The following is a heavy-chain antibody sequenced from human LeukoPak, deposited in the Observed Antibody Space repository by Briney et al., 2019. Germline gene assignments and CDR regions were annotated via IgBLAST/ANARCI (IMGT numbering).Heavy chain of an antibody. CDR1: GGSISSSSYY. CDR2: IYYSGST. D-gene: IGHD3-22*01. CDR3: AREGRENDSSGYFDY. Sequence: SETLSLTCTVSGGSISSSSYYWGWIRQPPGKGLEWIGSIYYSGSTYYNPSLKSRVTISVDTSKNQFSLKLSSVTAADTAVYYCAREGRENDSSGYFDYWGQGTLVPV. V-gene: IGHV4-39*07. J-gene: IGHJ4*02.